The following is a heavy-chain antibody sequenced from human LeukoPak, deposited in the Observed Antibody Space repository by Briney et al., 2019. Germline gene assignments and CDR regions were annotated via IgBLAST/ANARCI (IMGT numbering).Heavy chain of an antibody. Sequence: ASVKVSCKASGYTFTSYAMNWVRQAPGQGLEWMGWISAYNGNTNYAQKLQGRVTMTTDTSTSTAYMELRSLRSDDTAVYYCARVEVVGEYFDYWGQGTLVTVSS. CDR2: ISAYNGNT. V-gene: IGHV1-18*01. J-gene: IGHJ4*02. D-gene: IGHD2-15*01. CDR3: ARVEVVGEYFDY. CDR1: GYTFTSYA.